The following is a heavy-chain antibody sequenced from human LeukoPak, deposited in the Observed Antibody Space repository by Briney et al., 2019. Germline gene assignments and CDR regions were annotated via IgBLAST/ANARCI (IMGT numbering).Heavy chain of an antibody. V-gene: IGHV1-18*01. CDR2: ISAYNGNT. CDR1: GYTFTSYG. D-gene: IGHD6-13*01. J-gene: IGHJ4*02. Sequence: ASVKVSCKASGYTFTSYGISWVRQAPGQGLEWMGWISAYNGNTNYAQKLQGRVTMTTDTSTGTAYMELRSLRSDDTAMYYCARRNPHSSSWFFDYWGQGTLVTVSS. CDR3: ARRNPHSSSWFFDY.